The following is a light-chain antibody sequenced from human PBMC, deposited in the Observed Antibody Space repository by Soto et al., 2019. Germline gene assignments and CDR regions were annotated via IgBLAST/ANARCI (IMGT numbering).Light chain of an antibody. CDR1: QSLVYSDGNTD. J-gene: IGKJ5*01. CDR2: KVS. CDR3: TQVTPGPPT. V-gene: IGKV2-30*01. Sequence: DVVMTQSPLSLPVILGQPASISCRSSQSLVYSDGNTDLNWFQQRPGQSPRRLIYKVSNPNSGGRDRFSGSWAGTAFTLKISGVEAEDVGVYYCTQVTPGPPTFGQGTRLEIK.